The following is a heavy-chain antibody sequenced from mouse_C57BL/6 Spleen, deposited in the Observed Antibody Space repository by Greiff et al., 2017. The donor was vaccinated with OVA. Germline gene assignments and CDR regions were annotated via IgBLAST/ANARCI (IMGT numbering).Heavy chain of an antibody. CDR3: ATITTVVEVYAMDD. D-gene: IGHD1-1*01. J-gene: IGHJ4*01. CDR1: GFSLTSYG. V-gene: IGHV2-2*01. CDR2: IWSGGST. Sequence: VQLQQSGPGLVQPSQSLSITCTVSGFSLTSYGVHWVRQSPGKGLEWLGVIWSGGSTDYNAAFISRLSISKDNSKSQVFFKMNSLQADDTTIDYCATITTVVEVYAMDDWGQGTSVTVSS.